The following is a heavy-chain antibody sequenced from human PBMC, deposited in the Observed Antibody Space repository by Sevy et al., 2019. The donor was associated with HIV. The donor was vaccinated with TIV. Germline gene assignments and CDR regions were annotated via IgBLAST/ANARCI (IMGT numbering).Heavy chain of an antibody. V-gene: IGHV3-30-3*01. CDR3: AKEAAGGYYYYYGMDV. CDR1: GFIFNTYA. D-gene: IGHD3-10*01. Sequence: GESLKISCAASGFIFNTYAMHWVRQAPGKGLEWVAVISYDGINKYYADSVKGRFTISRDNSRNTLDLQMNSLKVEDTAVYYCAKEAAGGYYYYYGMDVWGQGTTITVSS. CDR2: ISYDGINK. J-gene: IGHJ6*02.